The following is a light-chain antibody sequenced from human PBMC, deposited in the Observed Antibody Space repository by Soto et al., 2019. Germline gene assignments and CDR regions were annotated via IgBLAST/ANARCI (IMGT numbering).Light chain of an antibody. CDR3: QQRSNWPPRIT. V-gene: IGKV3-11*01. Sequence: EIVLTQSPVTLSLSPGERATLSCRASQSVTTYLAWYQQKPGQAPRLLICDATNRATGIPARFSGSGSGTDFTLTISSLQPEDFAVYYCQQRSNWPPRITFGQGTRLEIK. J-gene: IGKJ5*01. CDR1: QSVTTY. CDR2: DAT.